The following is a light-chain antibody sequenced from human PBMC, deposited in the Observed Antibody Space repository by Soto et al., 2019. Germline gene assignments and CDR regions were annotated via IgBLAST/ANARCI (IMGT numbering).Light chain of an antibody. J-gene: IGLJ1*01. CDR1: SSDVGAYTY. Sequence: SALTQPASVSGSPGQSITISCTGTSSDVGAYTYVSWYQQHPGKAPKLMIYDVSNRPSGVPNRFSGSKSGNTASLTISGLQAEDEAEYYCSSYTSSSTLDYVFGTGTKLTVL. CDR3: SSYTSSSTLDYV. CDR2: DVS. V-gene: IGLV2-14*03.